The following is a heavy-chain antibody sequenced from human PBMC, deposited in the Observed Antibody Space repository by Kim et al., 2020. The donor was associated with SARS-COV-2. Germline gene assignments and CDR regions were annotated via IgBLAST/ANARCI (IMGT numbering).Heavy chain of an antibody. V-gene: IGHV3-7*03. CDR3: ARGDMFSGDT. Sequence: GGSLRLSCAASGFTFGDFWMSWVRQAPGKGLEWVSNINLDGTKKQYVDSVKGRFTISRDNAKNSFFLQMNSLRADDTGVYYCARGDMFSGDTWGQGTLVTVSS. J-gene: IGHJ5*02. D-gene: IGHD3-10*02. CDR2: INLDGTKK. CDR1: GFTFGDFW.